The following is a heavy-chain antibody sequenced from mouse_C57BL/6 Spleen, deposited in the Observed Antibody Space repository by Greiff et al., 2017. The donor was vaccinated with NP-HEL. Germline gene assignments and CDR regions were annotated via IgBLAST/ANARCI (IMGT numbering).Heavy chain of an antibody. Sequence: EVQGVESGGGLVQPGGSLKLSCAASGFTFSDYYMYWVRQTPEKRLEWVAYISNGGGSTYYPDTVKGRFTISRDNAKNTLYLQMSRLKSEDTARYYCARHKSVYGSSDYAMDYWGQGTSVTVSS. CDR1: GFTFSDYY. J-gene: IGHJ4*01. CDR3: ARHKSVYGSSDYAMDY. D-gene: IGHD1-1*01. V-gene: IGHV5-12*01. CDR2: ISNGGGST.